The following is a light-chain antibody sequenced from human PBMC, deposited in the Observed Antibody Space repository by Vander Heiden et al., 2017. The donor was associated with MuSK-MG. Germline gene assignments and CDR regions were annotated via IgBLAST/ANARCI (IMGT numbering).Light chain of an antibody. Sequence: DIQMTQSPSTLSASVGDRVTITCRASQSISRWLAWYQQKPGRAPKVLIYDASSLQSGVPSRFSDSGYGTEFTLTISSLQPDDFATYYCQQYNSYSAYTFGQGTKLEIK. CDR2: DAS. CDR1: QSISRW. CDR3: QQYNSYSAYT. J-gene: IGKJ2*01. V-gene: IGKV1-5*01.